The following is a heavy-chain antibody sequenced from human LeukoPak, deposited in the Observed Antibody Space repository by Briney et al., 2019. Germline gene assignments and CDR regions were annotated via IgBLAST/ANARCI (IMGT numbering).Heavy chain of an antibody. CDR1: GFTFSSYA. CDR3: AKDYYGSGTRYYYYMDV. D-gene: IGHD3-10*01. V-gene: IGHV3-23*01. Sequence: GGSLRLSCAASGFTFSSYAMSWVRQAPGKGLEWVSAISGSGGSTYYADSVKGRFTISRDNSKNTLYLQMNSLRAEDTAVYYCAKDYYGSGTRYYYYMDVWGKGTTVTVSS. J-gene: IGHJ6*03. CDR2: ISGSGGST.